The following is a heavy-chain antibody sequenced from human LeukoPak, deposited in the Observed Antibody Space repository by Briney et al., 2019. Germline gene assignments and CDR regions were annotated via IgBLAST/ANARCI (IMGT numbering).Heavy chain of an antibody. CDR1: GYTFTSYG. J-gene: IGHJ4*02. CDR3: ARDRDSGSPFDY. V-gene: IGHV1-18*01. Sequence: ASVKVSCKASGYTFTSYGICWVRQAPGQGLEWMGWISAYNGNTNYAQKLQGRVTMSTDTSTSTAYMELRSLRSDDTAVYYCARDRDSGSPFDYWGQGTLVTVSS. D-gene: IGHD1-26*01. CDR2: ISAYNGNT.